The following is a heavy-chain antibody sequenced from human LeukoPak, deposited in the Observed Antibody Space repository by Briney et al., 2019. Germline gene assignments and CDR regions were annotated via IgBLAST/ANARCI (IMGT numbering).Heavy chain of an antibody. V-gene: IGHV1-18*01. CDR3: ARGSAMAQKQLVRHFDS. Sequence: ASVKVSCKASGYTFTSYGISWVRQAPGQGLEWMGWINAYNGNTKYAQKLQDRVTMTTDTSTTTAYMEVRSLTSDDTAVYYCARGSAMAQKQLVRHFDSWGQGTLVIVSS. D-gene: IGHD6-6*01. CDR2: INAYNGNT. J-gene: IGHJ4*02. CDR1: GYTFTSYG.